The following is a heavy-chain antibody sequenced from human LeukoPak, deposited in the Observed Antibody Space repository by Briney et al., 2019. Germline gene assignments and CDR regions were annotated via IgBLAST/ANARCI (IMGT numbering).Heavy chain of an antibody. CDR1: GFTFSNYA. CDR2: ISGGGDIT. V-gene: IGHV3-23*01. D-gene: IGHD6-19*01. Sequence: GGFLRLSCAASGFTFSNYAMTWVRQAPGKGLEWVSTISGGGDITHYADPVKGRFTISRDNSKNTLHLQMNSLRAEDTAVYYCAKVGAAVAGDFDYWGQGTLVTVSS. J-gene: IGHJ4*02. CDR3: AKVGAAVAGDFDY.